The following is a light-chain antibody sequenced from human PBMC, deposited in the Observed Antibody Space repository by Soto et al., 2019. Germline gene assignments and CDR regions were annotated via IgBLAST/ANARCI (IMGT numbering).Light chain of an antibody. CDR2: EVS. CDR3: SPYTSSSTHVV. V-gene: IGLV2-14*01. Sequence: QSVLTQPASVSGSPGQSITISCTRTSSDVGGYNYVSWYQQHPGKAPKLMIYEVSNRPSGVSNRFSGSKSGNTASLTISGLQAEDEADYYCSPYTSSSTHVVFGGGTKVTVL. J-gene: IGLJ2*01. CDR1: SSDVGGYNY.